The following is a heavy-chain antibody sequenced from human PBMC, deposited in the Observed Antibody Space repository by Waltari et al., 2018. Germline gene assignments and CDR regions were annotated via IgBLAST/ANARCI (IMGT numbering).Heavy chain of an antibody. CDR3: TRGLTGVGAKYWFGP. V-gene: IGHV3-49*04. Sequence: EVQLVESGGDLVQPGRSLRLSCTVSGFTFGDYALSWVRQDPGRGLEWVGLIRSKLYGGTAEYGASVKGRFTVSRDDSKSIAYLQMNSLQTEDTAVYYCTRGLTGVGAKYWFGPWGQGTLVTVSS. J-gene: IGHJ5*02. CDR1: GFTFGDYA. D-gene: IGHD1-26*01. CDR2: IRSKLYGGTA.